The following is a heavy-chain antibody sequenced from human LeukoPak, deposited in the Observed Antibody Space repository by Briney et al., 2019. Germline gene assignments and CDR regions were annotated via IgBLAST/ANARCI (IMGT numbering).Heavy chain of an antibody. Sequence: PGGSLRLSCAASGFTFSSYWVAWARQAPGKGLEWVANIKQDGTEKYYVDSVKGRFTISRDNAKNSLYLQMSSLRAEDTAVYYCARDSRAFACWGQGTLVTVSS. J-gene: IGHJ4*02. V-gene: IGHV3-7*04. CDR3: ARDSRAFAC. CDR1: GFTFSSYW. CDR2: IKQDGTEK.